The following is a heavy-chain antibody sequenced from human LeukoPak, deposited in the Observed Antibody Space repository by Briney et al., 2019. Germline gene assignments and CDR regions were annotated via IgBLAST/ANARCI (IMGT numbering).Heavy chain of an antibody. V-gene: IGHV4-59*01. Sequence: SETLSLTCTVSGGSISSYYWSWIRQPPGKGLEWIGYIYYSGSTNYNPSLKSRVTISVDMSKNQFSLKLSSVTAADTAVYYCASLLLWSGYHYLDHWGQGTLVTVSS. J-gene: IGHJ4*02. D-gene: IGHD3-3*01. CDR2: IYYSGST. CDR3: ASLLLWSGYHYLDH. CDR1: GGSISSYY.